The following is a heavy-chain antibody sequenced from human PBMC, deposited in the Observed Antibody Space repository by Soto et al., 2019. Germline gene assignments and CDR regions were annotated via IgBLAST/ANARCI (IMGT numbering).Heavy chain of an antibody. CDR1: GFTFSSYA. V-gene: IGHV3-23*01. D-gene: IGHD3-10*01. CDR2: ISGSGGST. CDR3: AKSGIATVRGVRGDDACDI. Sequence: GGSLRLSCAASGFTFSSYAMSWVRQAPGKGLEWVSAISGSGGSTYYADSVKGRFTISRDNSKNTLYLQMNSLRAEDTAVYYCAKSGIATVRGVRGDDACDIWGQGRMVTVSS. J-gene: IGHJ3*02.